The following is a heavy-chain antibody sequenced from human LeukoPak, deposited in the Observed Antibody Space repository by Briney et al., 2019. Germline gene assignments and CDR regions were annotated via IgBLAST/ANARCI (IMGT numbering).Heavy chain of an antibody. CDR1: GFTFSSYS. CDR2: IKQDGSEK. D-gene: IGHD2-8*01. Sequence: GGSLRLSCAASGFTFSSYSMNWVRQAPGKGLEWVANIKQDGSEKYYVDSVKGRFTISRDNAKNSLYLQMNSLRAEDTAVYYCATMVYAPAFDYWGQGTLVTVSS. J-gene: IGHJ4*02. V-gene: IGHV3-7*01. CDR3: ATMVYAPAFDY.